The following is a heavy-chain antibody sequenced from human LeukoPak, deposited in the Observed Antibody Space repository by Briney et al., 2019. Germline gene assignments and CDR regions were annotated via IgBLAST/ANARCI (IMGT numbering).Heavy chain of an antibody. D-gene: IGHD1-26*01. V-gene: IGHV1-18*01. CDR1: GGTFSSYA. Sequence: ASVKVSCKASGGTFSSYAISWVRQAPGQGLEWVGWINAYNGNTNYAQKLQGRVTMTTDTSTSTAYMELRSLRSDGTAVYYCARDPKVGGYGLDYWGQGTLVTVSS. CDR3: ARDPKVGGYGLDY. J-gene: IGHJ4*02. CDR2: INAYNGNT.